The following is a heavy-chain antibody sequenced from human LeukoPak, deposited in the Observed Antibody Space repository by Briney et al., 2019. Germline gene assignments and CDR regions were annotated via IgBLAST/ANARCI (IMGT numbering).Heavy chain of an antibody. V-gene: IGHV3-33*01. D-gene: IGHD6-13*01. J-gene: IGHJ4*02. Sequence: QPGRSLRLPCAASGFIFSSYGMHWVRQAPGKGLEWVAVIWYDGSNQYYADSVKGRFTISRDNSKNTLHLQMNSLRAEDTAVYYCARKRSSTWYADYWGQGTLVTVTS. CDR1: GFIFSSYG. CDR2: IWYDGSNQ. CDR3: ARKRSSTWYADY.